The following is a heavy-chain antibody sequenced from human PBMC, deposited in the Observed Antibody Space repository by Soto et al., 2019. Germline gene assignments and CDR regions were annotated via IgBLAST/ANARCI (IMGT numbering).Heavy chain of an antibody. CDR1: GFTFTSSA. D-gene: IGHD3-10*01. J-gene: IGHJ3*02. V-gene: IGHV1-58*02. CDR2: IVVGSGNT. CDR3: AAVLKYLCYYGSGSYWPLDI. Sequence: SVKVSCKASGFTFTSSAMQWVRQARGQRLEWIGWIVVGSGNTNYAQKFQERVTITRDMSTSTAYMELSSLRSEDTAVYYCAAVLKYLCYYGSGSYWPLDIWGQGTMVTV.